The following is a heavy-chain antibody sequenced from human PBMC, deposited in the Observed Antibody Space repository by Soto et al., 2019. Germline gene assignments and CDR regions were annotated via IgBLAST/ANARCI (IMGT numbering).Heavy chain of an antibody. CDR2: IKQDGSEK. D-gene: IGHD1-1*01. V-gene: IGHV3-7*03. CDR1: GFTFSSYW. J-gene: IGHJ2*01. CDR3: ARIPKGVLKLDGYFDL. Sequence: GGSLRLSCAASGFTFSSYWMSWVRQAPGKGLEWVANIKQDGSEKYYVDSVKGRFTISRDNAKNSLYLQMNSLRAEDTAVYYCARIPKGVLKLDGYFDLWGRGTLFTVSS.